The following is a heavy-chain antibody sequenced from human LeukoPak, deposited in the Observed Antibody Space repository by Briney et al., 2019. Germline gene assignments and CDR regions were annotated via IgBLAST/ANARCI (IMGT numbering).Heavy chain of an antibody. CDR2: IYYSGST. V-gene: IGHV4-59*01. D-gene: IGHD3-10*01. Sequence: SETLSLTCTVSGGSISSYYWSWIRQPPGKGLEWIGDIYYSGSTNYNPSLKGRVTISVDTSKNQFSLKLSSVTAADTAVYYCARGLGTMVRGVPPVLSSLPDYWGQGTLVTVSS. CDR1: GGSISSYY. CDR3: ARGLGTMVRGVPPVLSSLPDY. J-gene: IGHJ4*02.